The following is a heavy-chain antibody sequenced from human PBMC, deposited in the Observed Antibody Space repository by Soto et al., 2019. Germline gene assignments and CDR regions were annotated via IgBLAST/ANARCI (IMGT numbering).Heavy chain of an antibody. V-gene: IGHV1-69*06. J-gene: IGHJ4*02. CDR1: GGTFSSYA. CDR3: AREYGGYDSAYFDY. Sequence: SVKVSCKASGGTFSSYAISWVRQAPGQGLEWMGGIIPIFGTANYAQKFQGRVTITADKSTSTAYMGLSSLRSEDTAVYYCAREYGGYDSAYFDYWGQGTLVTVSS. CDR2: IIPIFGTA. D-gene: IGHD5-12*01.